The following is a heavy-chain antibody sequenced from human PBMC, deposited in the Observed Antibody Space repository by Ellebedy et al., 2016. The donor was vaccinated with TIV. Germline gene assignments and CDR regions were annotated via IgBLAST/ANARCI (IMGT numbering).Heavy chain of an antibody. V-gene: IGHV3-48*01. Sequence: PGGSLRLSCAASGFTFSSYSMNWVRQAPGKGLEWVSYIGSATIVIYYADAVKGRLTIARDTAKNSLYLQMNSLRAEDTAVYYCAWGGGSGTYRSFDYWGQGTLVTVSS. J-gene: IGHJ4*02. CDR3: AWGGGSGTYRSFDY. CDR2: IGSATIVI. D-gene: IGHD3-10*01. CDR1: GFTFSSYS.